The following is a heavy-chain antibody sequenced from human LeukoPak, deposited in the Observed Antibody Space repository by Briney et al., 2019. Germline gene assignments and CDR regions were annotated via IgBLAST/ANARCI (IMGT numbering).Heavy chain of an antibody. CDR2: ISSSGGGI. CDR1: GFAFSTNS. D-gene: IGHD3-22*01. Sequence: PGGSLRLSCVASGFAFSTNSMNWVRQAPGKGLEWVSYISSSGGGILYADSVKGRFTISRDNAKNSLYLQMNSLRAEDTAVYYCARETNYYDSLWGQGTLVTVSS. J-gene: IGHJ4*02. CDR3: ARETNYYDSL. V-gene: IGHV3-48*04.